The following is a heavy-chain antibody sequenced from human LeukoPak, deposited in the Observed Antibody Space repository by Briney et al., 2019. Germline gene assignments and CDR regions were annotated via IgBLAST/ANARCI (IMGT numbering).Heavy chain of an antibody. V-gene: IGHV3-74*01. J-gene: IGHJ4*02. CDR1: GFSLSSYW. CDR2: INSDGSTT. D-gene: IGHD6-13*01. Sequence: PGGSLRLSCAASGFSLSSYWMHWARQAPGKGLVWVSRINSDGSTTTYADSVKGRFTISRDNARNTLYLQMSSLRAEDTAVYYCGCGGAAAVFDYWGQGTLVTVSS. CDR3: GCGGAAAVFDY.